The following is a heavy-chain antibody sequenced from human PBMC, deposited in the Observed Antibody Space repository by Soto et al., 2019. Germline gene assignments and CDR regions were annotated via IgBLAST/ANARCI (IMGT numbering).Heavy chain of an antibody. CDR2: IWYDGSNK. CDR3: ARDDFWSGYPYYYYGMDV. V-gene: IGHV3-33*01. CDR1: GFTFSSYG. J-gene: IGHJ6*02. Sequence: GGSLRLSCAASGFTFSSYGMHWVRQAPGKGLEWVAVIWYDGSNKYYADSVKGRFTISRDNSKNTLYLQMNSLRAEDTAVYYCARDDFWSGYPYYYYGMDVWGQGTTVTVSS. D-gene: IGHD3-3*01.